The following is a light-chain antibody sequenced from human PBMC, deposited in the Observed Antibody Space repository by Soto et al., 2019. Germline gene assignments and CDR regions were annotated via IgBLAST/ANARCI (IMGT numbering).Light chain of an antibody. CDR2: DVS. CDR3: NSYTRSSSSTYG. J-gene: IGLJ1*01. Sequence: QSALTQPASVSGSPGQSITISCTGTSSDVGGYNYVSWYQQHPGKAPKLMIYDVSNRPSGVSNRFSGSKSGNTASLTISGLQAEDEAHYYCNSYTRSSSSTYGFGTGTKPTVL. V-gene: IGLV2-14*01. CDR1: SSDVGGYNY.